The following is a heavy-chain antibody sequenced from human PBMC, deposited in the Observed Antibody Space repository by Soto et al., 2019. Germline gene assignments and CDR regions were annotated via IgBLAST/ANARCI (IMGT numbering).Heavy chain of an antibody. D-gene: IGHD6-13*01. CDR2: ISGSGGST. J-gene: IGHJ4*02. CDR1: GFTFSSYA. Sequence: EVQLLESGGGLVQPGGSLRLSCAASGFTFSSYAMSWVRQAPGKGLEWVSAISGSGGSTYYADSVKGRFTISRDNSKNMLYIQMNSLRAEDTAVYYCARSGYTSSWTGYYFDYWGQGTLVTVSS. CDR3: ARSGYTSSWTGYYFDY. V-gene: IGHV3-23*01.